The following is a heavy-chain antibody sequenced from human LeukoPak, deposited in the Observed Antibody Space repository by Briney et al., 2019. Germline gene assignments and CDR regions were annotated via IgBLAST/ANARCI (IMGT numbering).Heavy chain of an antibody. J-gene: IGHJ5*02. CDR3: ARTSSTTCFYGP. CDR2: IYPGDSDT. Sequence: GESLKISCKGSGYTFTNYWIGWVRQMPGKGLEWVGIIYPGDSDTKYSPSFQGQVTISADKSSSTAYLQWSSLKASDTAMYYCARTSSTTCFYGPWGQGTRVTVSS. V-gene: IGHV5-51*01. D-gene: IGHD2-2*01. CDR1: GYTFTNYW.